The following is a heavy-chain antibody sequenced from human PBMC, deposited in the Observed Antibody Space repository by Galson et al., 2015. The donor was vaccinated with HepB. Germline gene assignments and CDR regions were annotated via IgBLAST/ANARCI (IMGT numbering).Heavy chain of an antibody. D-gene: IGHD2-2*01. CDR2: IIPILGIA. J-gene: IGHJ6*03. V-gene: IGHV1-69*10. CDR1: GGTFSSYA. CDR3: ARERTGNIVVVPAAMKYYYYYMDV. Sequence: SVKVSCKASGGTFSSYAISWVRQAPGQGLEWMGGIIPILGIANYAQKFQGRVTITADKSTSTAYMELSSLRSDDTAVYYCARERTGNIVVVPAAMKYYYYYMDVWGKGTTVTVSS.